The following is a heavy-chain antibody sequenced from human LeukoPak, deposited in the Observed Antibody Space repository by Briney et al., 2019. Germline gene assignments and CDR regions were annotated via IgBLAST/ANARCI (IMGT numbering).Heavy chain of an antibody. CDR3: ARTSSSSSFYYYYYYMDV. J-gene: IGHJ6*03. D-gene: IGHD6-6*01. V-gene: IGHV3-53*01. CDR1: GGSFSGYY. Sequence: PSETLSLTCAVYGGSFSGYYWSWVRQAPGKGLEWVSVIYSGGSTYYADSVKGRFTISRDNSKNTLYLQMNSLRAEDTAVYYCARTSSSSSFYYYYYYMDVWGKGTTVTVSS. CDR2: IYSGGST.